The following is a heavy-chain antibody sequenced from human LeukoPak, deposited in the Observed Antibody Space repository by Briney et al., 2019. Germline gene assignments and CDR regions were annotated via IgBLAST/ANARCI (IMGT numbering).Heavy chain of an antibody. CDR2: IKQDGSAI. D-gene: IGHD1-1*01. J-gene: IGHJ6*03. CDR3: ARFTGTPPFLDMDV. Sequence: GGSLRLFCAASGFTSSSYWMISVRQAPGKGLEWLANIKQDGSAIYYVDSVNGRFTISRDNAKNSLYLQMNSLRVEDTAVYYCARFTGTPPFLDMDVWGKGTTVTVSS. CDR1: GFTSSSYW. V-gene: IGHV3-7*01.